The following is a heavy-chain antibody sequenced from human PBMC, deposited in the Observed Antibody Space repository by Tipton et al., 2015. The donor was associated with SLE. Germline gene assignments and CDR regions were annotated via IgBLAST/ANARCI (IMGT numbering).Heavy chain of an antibody. CDR3: ASAFGDYYYDSSGYYSDY. Sequence: LRLSCAASGFTFSSYAMHWIRQPPGKGLEWIGEINHSGSTNYNPSLKSRVTISVDTSKNQFSLKLSSVTAADTAVYYCASAFGDYYYDSSGYYSDYWGQGTLVTVSS. V-gene: IGHV4-34*01. D-gene: IGHD3-22*01. CDR2: INHSGST. CDR1: GFTFSSYA. J-gene: IGHJ4*02.